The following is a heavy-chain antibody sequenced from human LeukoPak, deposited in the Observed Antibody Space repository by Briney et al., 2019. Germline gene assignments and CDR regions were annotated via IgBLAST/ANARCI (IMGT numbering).Heavy chain of an antibody. CDR2: IIPMFGTA. CDR3: ARARGGFDP. Sequence: GASVKVSCKASGGTFSNYAISWVRQAPGQGLEWMGGIIPMFGTANYAQKFQGRVTMTTDTSTSTAYMELRSLRSDDTAVYYCARARGGFDPWGQGTLVTVSS. V-gene: IGHV1-69*05. J-gene: IGHJ5*02. CDR1: GGTFSNYA.